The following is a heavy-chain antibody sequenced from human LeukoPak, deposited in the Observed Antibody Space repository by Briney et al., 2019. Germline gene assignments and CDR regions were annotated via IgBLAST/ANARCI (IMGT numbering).Heavy chain of an antibody. Sequence: GGSLRLSCAASGFTFSSYWMHWVRQAPGKGLVWVSRINSDGSSTSYADSVKGRFTISRDNAKNTLYLQMNSLRAEDTAVYYCARAVAAAGTRYYYYYMDVWGKGTTVTISS. D-gene: IGHD6-13*01. V-gene: IGHV3-74*01. J-gene: IGHJ6*03. CDR2: INSDGSST. CDR1: GFTFSSYW. CDR3: ARAVAAAGTRYYYYYMDV.